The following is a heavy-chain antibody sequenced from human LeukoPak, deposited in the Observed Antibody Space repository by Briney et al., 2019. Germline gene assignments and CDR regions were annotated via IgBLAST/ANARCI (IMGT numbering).Heavy chain of an antibody. V-gene: IGHV4-34*01. D-gene: IGHD6-13*01. CDR3: ARAHSQRYSSSCVFDY. J-gene: IGHJ4*02. CDR1: GGSFSGYY. CDR2: INHSGST. Sequence: SETLSLTCAVYGGSFSGYYWSWIRQPPGKGLEWIGEINHSGSTNYNPTLKSRVTISVDTSKNQFSLKLSSVTAEDTAVYCCARAHSQRYSSSCVFDYWGQGTLVTVSS.